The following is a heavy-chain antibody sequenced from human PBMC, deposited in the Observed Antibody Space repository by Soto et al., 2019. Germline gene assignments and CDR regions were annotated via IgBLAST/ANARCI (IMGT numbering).Heavy chain of an antibody. CDR1: GGTFSSYA. J-gene: IGHJ4*02. CDR3: ARGGLGGYCSGGSCYSDY. D-gene: IGHD2-15*01. V-gene: IGHV1-69*01. CDR2: IIPIFGTA. Sequence: QVQLVQSGAEAKKPGSSVKVSCKASGGTFSSYAISWVRQAPGQGLEWMGGIIPIFGTANYAQKFQGRVTITADESTSTAYMELSSLRSEDTAVYYCARGGLGGYCSGGSCYSDYWGQGTLVTVSS.